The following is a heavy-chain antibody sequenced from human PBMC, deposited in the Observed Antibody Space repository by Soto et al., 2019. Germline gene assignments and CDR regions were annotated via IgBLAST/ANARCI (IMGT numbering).Heavy chain of an antibody. CDR2: IYHSGST. J-gene: IGHJ2*01. D-gene: IGHD2-15*01. CDR3: VSFFFQAEDGIRDTVPVSAFLLNRSSDL. Sequence: PGKGLEWIGYIYHSGSTYYNPSLKSRVTISIDTSKNQFSLKLSSVTAADTAVYYCVSFFFQAEDGIRDTVPVSAFLLNRSSDL. V-gene: IGHV4-30-2*04.